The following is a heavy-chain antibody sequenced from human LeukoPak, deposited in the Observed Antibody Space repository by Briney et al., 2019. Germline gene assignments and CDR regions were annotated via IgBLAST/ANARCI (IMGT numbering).Heavy chain of an antibody. D-gene: IGHD5-12*01. CDR2: IYYSGST. CDR3: ARATRATPWDYYYYMDV. J-gene: IGHJ6*03. CDR1: GGAISSGGYY. Sequence: SETLSLTCTVSGGAISSGGYYWSWIRQHPGKGLEWIGYIYYSGSTYYNPSLKSRVNISVDTSKNQFSLKLSSVTAADTAVYYCARATRATPWDYYYYMDVWGKGTTVTVSS. V-gene: IGHV4-31*03.